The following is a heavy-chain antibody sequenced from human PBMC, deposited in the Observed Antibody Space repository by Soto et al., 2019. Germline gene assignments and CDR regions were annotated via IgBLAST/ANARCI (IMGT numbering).Heavy chain of an antibody. V-gene: IGHV4-38-2*01. CDR2: ISHNGNT. CDR1: GYSISSGYY. CDR3: ARGSIAAASYFDY. D-gene: IGHD6-13*01. Sequence: SATLSLTCAVSGYSISSGYYWGWIRPPPGKGLEWIGSISHNGNTYYNPSLKSRVTITADTSKDQFSLKLNSVTAADTAVYFCARGSIAAASYFDYWGQGTLVTVSS. J-gene: IGHJ4*02.